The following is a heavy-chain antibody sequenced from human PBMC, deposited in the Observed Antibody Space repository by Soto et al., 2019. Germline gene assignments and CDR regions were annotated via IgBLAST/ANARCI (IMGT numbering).Heavy chain of an antibody. V-gene: IGHV3-11*01. CDR1: GYTFSDYY. Sequence: QVQLVESGGDLVKRGGSLRLSCAASGYTFSDYYMSWIRQAPGKGLECISYIDTSSTKIYYADSVKGRFTISRDNAKNSLYLEMNSLSDEDTAVYYCASHYDMWSGYLSPVDYWGQGTLVTVSS. CDR2: IDTSSTKI. CDR3: ASHYDMWSGYLSPVDY. J-gene: IGHJ4*02. D-gene: IGHD3-3*01.